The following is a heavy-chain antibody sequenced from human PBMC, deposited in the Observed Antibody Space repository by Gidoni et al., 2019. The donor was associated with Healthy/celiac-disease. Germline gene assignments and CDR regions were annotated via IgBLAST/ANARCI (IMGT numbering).Heavy chain of an antibody. D-gene: IGHD3-3*01. CDR3: ARGDTIFGVET. Sequence: EVQLVESGGGLVKPGGSLRLSCAASGFTFSSYGMNWVRQAPGKGLEWVSSISSSSSYIYYADSVKGRFTISRDNAKNSLYLQMNSLRAEDTAVYYCARGDTIFGVETWGQGTLVTVSS. CDR1: GFTFSSYG. J-gene: IGHJ4*02. CDR2: ISSSSSYI. V-gene: IGHV3-21*01.